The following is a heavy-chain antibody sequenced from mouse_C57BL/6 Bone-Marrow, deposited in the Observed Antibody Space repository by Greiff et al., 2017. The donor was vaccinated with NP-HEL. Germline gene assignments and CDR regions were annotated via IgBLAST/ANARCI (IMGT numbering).Heavy chain of an antibody. D-gene: IGHD2-1*01. V-gene: IGHV1-42*01. J-gene: IGHJ2*01. CDR3: ARARGNLDY. CDR1: GYSFTGYY. Sequence: EVMLVESGPELVKPGASVKISCKASGYSFTGYYMNWVKQSPEKSLEWIGEINPSTGGTTYNQKFKAKATLTVDKSSSTAYMQLKSLTSEDSAVYYCARARGNLDYWGQGTTLTVSS. CDR2: INPSTGGT.